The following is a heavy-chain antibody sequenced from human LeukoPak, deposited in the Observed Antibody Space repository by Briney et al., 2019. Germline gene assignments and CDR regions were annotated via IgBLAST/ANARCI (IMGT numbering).Heavy chain of an antibody. D-gene: IGHD5-18*01. CDR1: GGTFSSYA. Sequence: SVKVSCKASGGTFSSYAISWVRQAPGQGLEWMGGIIPIFGTANYAQKFQGRVTITTVESTSTAYMELSSLRSEDTAVYYCARGPAPGYTAMVTIYFDYWGQGTLVTVSS. V-gene: IGHV1-69*05. CDR2: IIPIFGTA. CDR3: ARGPAPGYTAMVTIYFDY. J-gene: IGHJ4*02.